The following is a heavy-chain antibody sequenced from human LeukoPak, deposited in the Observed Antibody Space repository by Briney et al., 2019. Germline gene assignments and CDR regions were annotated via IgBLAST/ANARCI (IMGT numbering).Heavy chain of an antibody. Sequence: PGGSLRLSCVASGFTFNTYSMNWVRQAPGKGLEWVSSISTRSSYTYYADSMRGRFTISRDDAKNSVYLHMDSLRAEDTAVYYCARPQSVGSGYYYIDFWGQGTLVTVSS. V-gene: IGHV3-21*06. D-gene: IGHD3-3*01. CDR1: GFTFNTYS. CDR3: ARPQSVGSGYYYIDF. J-gene: IGHJ4*02. CDR2: ISTRSSYT.